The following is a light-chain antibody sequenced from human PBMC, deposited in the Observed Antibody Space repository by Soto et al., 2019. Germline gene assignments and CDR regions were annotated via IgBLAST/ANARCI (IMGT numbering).Light chain of an antibody. Sequence: QSALTQPASVSGSPGQSITISCTGTSSDVGGYPYVSWYQQRPGEAPKLMIYEVTNRPSGVSDRFSGSKSGDTASLTISGLQAEYEADYYCSSYTTSRTLVFGTGTKLTVL. CDR1: SSDVGGYPY. J-gene: IGLJ1*01. CDR2: EVT. V-gene: IGLV2-14*01. CDR3: SSYTTSRTLV.